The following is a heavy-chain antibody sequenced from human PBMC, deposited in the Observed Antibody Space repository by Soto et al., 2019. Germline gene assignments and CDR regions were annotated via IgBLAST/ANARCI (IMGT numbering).Heavy chain of an antibody. CDR3: ARGDIAARLQT. J-gene: IGHJ3*01. CDR2: IDHRGST. CDR1: GGSLSDYY. D-gene: IGHD6-6*01. Sequence: QVQLQQWGAGLLKPSETLSLTCAVYGGSLSDYYWSWIRQPPGKGLEWIGEIDHRGSTSYNPSLKSRATISVDTSKSQFSLKLRSVTAADTAVYYCARGDIAARLQTWGQGTVVTVSS. V-gene: IGHV4-34*01.